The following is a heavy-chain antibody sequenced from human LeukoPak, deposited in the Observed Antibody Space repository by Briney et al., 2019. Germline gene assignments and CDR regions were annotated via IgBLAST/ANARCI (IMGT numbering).Heavy chain of an antibody. D-gene: IGHD5-18*01. Sequence: PGGSLRLSCAASGFTFSNYAMSWVRQAPGKGLEWVSPISGRSGSTSYEDSVKGRFTISRDNSKNTLYLQMNSLRAEDTAVYYCIADTNSFDYWSQGTLVTASP. CDR3: IADTNSFDY. CDR2: ISGRSGST. J-gene: IGHJ4*02. CDR1: GFTFSNYA. V-gene: IGHV3-23*01.